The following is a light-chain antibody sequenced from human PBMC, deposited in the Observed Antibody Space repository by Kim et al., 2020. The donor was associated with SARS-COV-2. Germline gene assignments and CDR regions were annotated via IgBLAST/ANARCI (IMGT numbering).Light chain of an antibody. J-gene: IGKJ2*01. CDR1: QSIAPNH. CDR2: GTS. V-gene: IGKV3-20*01. CDR3: QEYDRPPYT. Sequence: LSPGERATLSCRASQSIAPNHLAWFQQKPGQAPRLLIYGTSSRATGIPDRFSASESGTDFTLTISRLEPEDVAVYFCQEYDRPPYTFGQGTKLEIK.